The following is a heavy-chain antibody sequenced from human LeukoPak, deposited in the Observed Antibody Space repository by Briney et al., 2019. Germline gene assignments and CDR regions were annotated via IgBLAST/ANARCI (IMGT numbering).Heavy chain of an antibody. J-gene: IGHJ5*02. CDR2: IYPGDSDT. CDR3: ARGDTIFGVVSWFDP. V-gene: IGHV5-51*01. CDR1: GYSFTSYW. Sequence: GESLKISCKGSGYSFTSYWIGWVRQMPGKGLEWMGIIYPGDSDTRYSPSFQGQVTISADKSISTAYLQWSSLKASDTAVYYCARGDTIFGVVSWFDPWGQGTLVTVSS. D-gene: IGHD3-3*01.